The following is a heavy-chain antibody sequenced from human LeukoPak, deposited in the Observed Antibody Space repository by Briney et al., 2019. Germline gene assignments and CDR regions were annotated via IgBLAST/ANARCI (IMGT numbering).Heavy chain of an antibody. J-gene: IGHJ4*02. CDR2: ISGDGGST. V-gene: IGHV3-43*02. CDR1: GFTFDDYA. D-gene: IGHD6-19*01. Sequence: GGSLRLSCAASGFTFDDYAMHWVRQAPGKGLEWVSLISGDGGSTYYADSVTGRFTISRDNSKNSLYLQMNSLRTEDTALYYCAMEYRSGWYDLDYWGQGTLVTVSS. CDR3: AMEYRSGWYDLDY.